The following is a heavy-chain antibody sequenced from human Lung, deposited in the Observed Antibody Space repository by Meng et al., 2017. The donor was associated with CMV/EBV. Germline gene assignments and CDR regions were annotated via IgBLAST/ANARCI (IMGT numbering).Heavy chain of an antibody. D-gene: IGHD5-12*01. CDR3: ARGGYSDYDVRGSDYYYGMDV. Sequence: ASVKVSCKASGYTFISYGISWVRQAPGQGLEWMGWISAYNGRTNYAQKFQGRVTMTTDTSTNTAYSELRSLRSDDTAGYFCARGGYSDYDVRGSDYYYGMDVWGQGTXVTVSS. CDR1: GYTFISYG. J-gene: IGHJ6*02. V-gene: IGHV1-18*01. CDR2: ISAYNGRT.